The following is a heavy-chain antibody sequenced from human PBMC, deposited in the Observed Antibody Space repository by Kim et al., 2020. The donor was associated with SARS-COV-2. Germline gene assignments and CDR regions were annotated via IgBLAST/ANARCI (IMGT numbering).Heavy chain of an antibody. CDR2: IFSGGNT. Sequence: SETLSHTCSVSGRSISGTTYSWDWIRQPPGKGLEWIGTIFSGGNTYYNPSLQSRVTISVDTSKNQFSLDLSSVTAADTAVYYCAVILRGNFWGQGTLVTVSS. V-gene: IGHV4-39*01. CDR1: GRSISGTTYS. J-gene: IGHJ4*02. CDR3: AVILRGNF. D-gene: IGHD1-26*01.